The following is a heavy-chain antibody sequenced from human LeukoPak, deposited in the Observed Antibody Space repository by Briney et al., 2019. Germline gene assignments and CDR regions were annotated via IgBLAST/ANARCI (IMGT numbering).Heavy chain of an antibody. V-gene: IGHV3-74*01. D-gene: IGHD6-13*01. J-gene: IGHJ5*02. Sequence: GSLRLSCAASGFTFSSYWMHWVRQAPGKGLVWVSRINTDGSSTSYADSVKGRFTISRDNAKNTLYLQLNSLRAEDTAVYYCARCFGSSCTNWFDPWGQGTLVTVSS. CDR1: GFTFSSYW. CDR2: INTDGSST. CDR3: ARCFGSSCTNWFDP.